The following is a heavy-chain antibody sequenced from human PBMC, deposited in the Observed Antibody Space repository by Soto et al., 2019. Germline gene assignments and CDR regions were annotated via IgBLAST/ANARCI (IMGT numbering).Heavy chain of an antibody. V-gene: IGHV1-8*01. CDR1: GYTFTSYD. Sequence: ASVKVSCKASGYTFTSYDISWVRQATGQGLEWMGWMNPNSGNTGYAQKFQGRVTMTRNTSISTAYMELSSLRSEDTAVYYCARENYYDSSGFFDYWGQGTLVTVSS. CDR3: ARENYYDSSGFFDY. D-gene: IGHD3-22*01. J-gene: IGHJ4*02. CDR2: MNPNSGNT.